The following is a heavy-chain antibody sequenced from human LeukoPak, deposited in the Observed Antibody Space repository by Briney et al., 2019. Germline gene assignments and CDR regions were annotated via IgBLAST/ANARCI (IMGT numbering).Heavy chain of an antibody. D-gene: IGHD5-12*01. Sequence: GGSLRLSCAASGFTFTSHAMSWVRQAPGKGLEWVSIISGSGDSTYYADSVKGRFTISRDNSKNTLYLQMNSLRADDTAVYYCAKESGYDVDFDYWGQGTLVTVSS. J-gene: IGHJ4*02. CDR3: AKESGYDVDFDY. CDR2: ISGSGDST. CDR1: GFTFTSHA. V-gene: IGHV3-23*01.